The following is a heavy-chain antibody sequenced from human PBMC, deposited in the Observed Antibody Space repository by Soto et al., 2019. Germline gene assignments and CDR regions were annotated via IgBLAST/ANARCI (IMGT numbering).Heavy chain of an antibody. D-gene: IGHD1-26*01. CDR3: ARDPEPVGSITGGGGGFDS. CDR1: GGSISSGGYY. V-gene: IGHV4-31*03. CDR2: IYYSGST. J-gene: IGHJ3*02. Sequence: PSETLSLTCTVSGGSISSGGYYWSWIRQHPGKGLEWIGYIYYSGSTYYNPSLKSRVTISVDTSKNQFSLKLSSVTAADTAVYYCARDPEPVGSITGGGGGFDSWGKGTMVPVSS.